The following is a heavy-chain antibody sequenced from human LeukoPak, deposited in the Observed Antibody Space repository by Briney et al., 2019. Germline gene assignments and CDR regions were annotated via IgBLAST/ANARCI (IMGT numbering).Heavy chain of an antibody. CDR1: GFTFSDYY. CDR3: AGESYGDYGEEDY. D-gene: IGHD4-17*01. CDR2: ISSSGSTI. J-gene: IGHJ4*02. Sequence: GGSLRLSCAASGFTFSDYYMSWIRQAPGKGLEWVSYISSSGSTIYYADSVKGRFTISRDNAKNSLYLRMNSLRAEDTAVYYCAGESYGDYGEEDYWGQGTLVTVSS. V-gene: IGHV3-11*01.